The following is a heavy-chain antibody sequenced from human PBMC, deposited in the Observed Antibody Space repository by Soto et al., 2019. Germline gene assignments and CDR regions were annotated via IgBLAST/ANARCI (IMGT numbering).Heavy chain of an antibody. CDR2: SKNKADSYAA. D-gene: IGHD1-26*01. CDR3: VRDSGSARNF. CDR1: GFTFSDHY. Sequence: EMRLAESGGGLVQPGGSLRLSCAASGFTFSDHYMDWVRQAPGKGLEWVGRSKNKADSYAAVYAASGQGRFTISRDASKNLLFLQMNSLKTEDTAVYYCVRDSGSARNFWGQGTLVTVSS. J-gene: IGHJ4*02. V-gene: IGHV3-72*01.